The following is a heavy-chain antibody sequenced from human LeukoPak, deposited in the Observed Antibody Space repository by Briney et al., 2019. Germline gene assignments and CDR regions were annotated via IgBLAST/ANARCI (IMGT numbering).Heavy chain of an antibody. J-gene: IGHJ4*02. V-gene: IGHV4-39*01. D-gene: IGHD1-26*01. CDR2: IYYSGST. CDR1: GGSLSDSTYY. Sequence: PSETLSLTCNVSGGSLSDSTYYWGWIRQPPGKGLEWIGSIYYSGSTYYNPSLKSRVTISVDTSKNQFSLKLSSVTAADTAVYYCARLRPWELPLGDYWGQGTLVTVSS. CDR3: ARLRPWELPLGDY.